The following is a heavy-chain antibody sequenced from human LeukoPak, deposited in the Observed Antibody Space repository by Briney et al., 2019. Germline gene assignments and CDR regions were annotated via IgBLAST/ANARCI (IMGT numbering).Heavy chain of an antibody. CDR1: GYSISSGYY. CDR2: IYHSGST. CDR3: ASEGGIQQLSWFDP. Sequence: SETLSLTCAVSGYSISSGYYWGWIRQPPGKGLDGIGSIYHSGSTYYNPSLKSRVTISVDTSKNQFSLKLSSVTAADTAVYYCASEGGIQQLSWFDPWGPGTLVTVSS. D-gene: IGHD1-1*01. J-gene: IGHJ5*02. V-gene: IGHV4-38-2*01.